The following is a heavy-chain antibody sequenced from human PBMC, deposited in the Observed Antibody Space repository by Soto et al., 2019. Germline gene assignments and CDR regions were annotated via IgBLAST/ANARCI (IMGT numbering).Heavy chain of an antibody. CDR3: THSGVTYYYGPGNDYAMNH. CDR1: GFSLSTSGVG. V-gene: IGHV2-5*01. CDR2: IYGNDDK. J-gene: IGHJ4*02. D-gene: IGHD3-10*01. Sequence: QITLKESGPTLVKPTQTLTLTCTFSGFSLSTSGVGVGWIRQPPGKALECLALIYGNDDKRYSPSLNSRLTITNNTSNNQVVITMTNMDPVDTATYYCTHSGVTYYYGPGNDYAMNHWGQGTLVTVSS.